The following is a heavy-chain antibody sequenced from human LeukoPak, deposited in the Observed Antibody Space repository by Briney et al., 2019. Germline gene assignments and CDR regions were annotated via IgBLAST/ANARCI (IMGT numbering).Heavy chain of an antibody. CDR1: GFAFSNYW. CDR3: AGGDDFDF. J-gene: IGHJ4*02. CDR2: VNTDGSEK. V-gene: IGHV3-7*01. D-gene: IGHD3-10*01. Sequence: GGSLRLSCATTGFAFSNYWMNWVRQAPGKGLEWVAIVNTDGSEKYYVDSVKGRFTISRDNAKNSLYLQMNNLRAEDTAVYYCAGGDDFDFWGQGTLVTVSS.